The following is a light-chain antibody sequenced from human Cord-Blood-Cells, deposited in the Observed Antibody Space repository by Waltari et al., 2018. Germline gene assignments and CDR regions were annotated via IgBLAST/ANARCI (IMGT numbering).Light chain of an antibody. CDR3: QQYYSFSYS. J-gene: IGKJ2*03. Sequence: VIWMTQSPSLLSASTGDRVTISCRMSQGINSSLACYQQKPGKAPELLIYAASTLQSGVPSRFSGSGSGTDCTLTISCLQSEEFATYYFQQYYSFSYSFGQGTKLEIK. CDR2: AAS. CDR1: QGINSS. V-gene: IGKV1D-8*01.